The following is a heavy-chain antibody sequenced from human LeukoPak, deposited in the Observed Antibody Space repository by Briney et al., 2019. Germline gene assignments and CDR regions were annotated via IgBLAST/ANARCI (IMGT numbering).Heavy chain of an antibody. D-gene: IGHD3-22*01. J-gene: IGHJ5*02. CDR3: ARDDSSGYLGWFDP. V-gene: IGHV1-2*02. CDR1: GYTFTGYY. CDR2: INPNSGGT. Sequence: ASVKVSCKASGYTFTGYYMHWVRQAPGQGLEWMGWINPNSGGTNYAQKFQGRVTMTRDTSVSTAYMELSRLRSDDTAVYYCARDDSSGYLGWFDPWGQGTLVTVSS.